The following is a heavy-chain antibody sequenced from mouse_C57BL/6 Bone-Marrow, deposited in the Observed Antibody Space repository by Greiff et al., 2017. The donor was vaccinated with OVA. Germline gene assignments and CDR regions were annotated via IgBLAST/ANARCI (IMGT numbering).Heavy chain of an antibody. CDR3: ASHSNYVSMDY. V-gene: IGHV1-81*01. D-gene: IGHD2-5*01. CDR1: GYTFTSYG. Sequence: VQLQQSGAELARPGASVKLSCKASGYTFTSYGISWVKQRTGQGLEWIGEIYPRSGNTYYNEKFKGKATLTADKSSSTAYMELRSLTSEDSAVYFCASHSNYVSMDYWGQGTSVTVSS. CDR2: IYPRSGNT. J-gene: IGHJ4*01.